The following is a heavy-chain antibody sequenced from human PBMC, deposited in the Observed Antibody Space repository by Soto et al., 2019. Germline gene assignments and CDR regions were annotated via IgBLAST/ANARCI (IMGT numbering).Heavy chain of an antibody. D-gene: IGHD2-15*01. Sequence: QVQLQESGPGRVKPSQTLSLTCTVSGGSISSGGYYWSWIRQHPGKGLEWIGYIDYSGNTFYNPSFKSRVSMSVYTSKNQFSLRLTSVTAADTAVYYCARGDLGYCSGGSCWGWFDPWGQGTLVTVSS. CDR2: IDYSGNT. CDR3: ARGDLGYCSGGSCWGWFDP. J-gene: IGHJ5*02. CDR1: GGSISSGGYY. V-gene: IGHV4-31*03.